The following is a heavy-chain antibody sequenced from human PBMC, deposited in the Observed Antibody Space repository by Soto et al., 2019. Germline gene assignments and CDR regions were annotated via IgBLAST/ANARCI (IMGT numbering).Heavy chain of an antibody. J-gene: IGHJ4*02. CDR3: ARDKDLRYFDWLYGFFDY. D-gene: IGHD3-9*01. Sequence: SQTLSLTCAISGDSVSSNSAAWNWIRQSPSRGLEWLGRTYYRSKWYNDYAVSVKSRITINPDTSKNHFSLQLNSVTPEDTAVFYFARDKDLRYFDWLYGFFDYWGQGTLVTVSS. V-gene: IGHV6-1*01. CDR1: GDSVSSNSAA. CDR2: TYYRSKWYN.